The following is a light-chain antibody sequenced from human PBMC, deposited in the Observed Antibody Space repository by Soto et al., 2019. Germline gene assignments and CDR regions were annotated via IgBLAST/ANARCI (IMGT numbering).Light chain of an antibody. V-gene: IGKV3-11*01. CDR3: QQRRSWPPTIT. CDR2: DAS. Sequence: IVLTDSPASLSFSPWQRYPLSSSSTQSVSTYLAWYQQRPGQAPRLLIYDASYRATDIPPRFSGSGSGTDFTLTISSLEPEDFAVYYCQQRRSWPPTITFGQGTRLEIK. J-gene: IGKJ5*01. CDR1: QSVSTY.